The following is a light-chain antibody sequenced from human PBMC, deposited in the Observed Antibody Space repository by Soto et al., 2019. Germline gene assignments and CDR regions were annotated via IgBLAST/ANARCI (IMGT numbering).Light chain of an antibody. V-gene: IGKV3-20*01. CDR3: QQYGSSPSIT. CDR2: GAS. J-gene: IGKJ5*01. CDR1: QSVSSSY. Sequence: EIVLTQSPGTLSLSPGERATLSCRASQSVSSSYLAWYQQKPGQAPRLLIYGASSRATGIPDRFSGSGFGTDFILTISRLGPEDFAVYYCQQYGSSPSITFGQGTRLE.